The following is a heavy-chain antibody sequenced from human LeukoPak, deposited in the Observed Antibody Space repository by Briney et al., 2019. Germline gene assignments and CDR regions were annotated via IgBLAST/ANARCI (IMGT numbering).Heavy chain of an antibody. D-gene: IGHD6-19*01. CDR3: ARKLEQWLVAPGDY. V-gene: IGHV3-21*01. CDR2: ISSGSSYK. Sequence: SGGSLRLSWAASGFTFSSYSMNWVRQAPGKGLEWVSFISSGSSYKYYADSVKGRFTISRDNAKNSLYLQMNSLRAEDTAVYYCARKLEQWLVAPGDYWGQGTLVTVSS. CDR1: GFTFSSYS. J-gene: IGHJ4*02.